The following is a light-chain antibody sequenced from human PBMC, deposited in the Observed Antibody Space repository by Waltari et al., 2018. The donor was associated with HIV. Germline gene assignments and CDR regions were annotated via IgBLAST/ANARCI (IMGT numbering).Light chain of an antibody. J-gene: IGLJ2*01. CDR2: KDD. V-gene: IGLV1-47*01. Sequence: QSVLTQPPSVSGPLGQRVTMSCSGSSSNIGSQSVYWYQHFPRKAPKLLIFKDDQRPAGVPARFSGLKSGTAASLAVSGLRSEDEADYYCATWDDSLSVVIFGGGTNLTVL. CDR3: ATWDDSLSVVI. CDR1: SSNIGSQS.